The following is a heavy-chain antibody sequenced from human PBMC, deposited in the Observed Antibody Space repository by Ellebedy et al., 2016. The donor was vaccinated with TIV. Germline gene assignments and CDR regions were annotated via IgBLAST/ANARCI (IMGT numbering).Heavy chain of an antibody. J-gene: IGHJ4*02. D-gene: IGHD6-19*01. V-gene: IGHV3-48*03. CDR3: ARQTSGWDFDH. Sequence: PGGSLRLSCAVSGFTFSTYEMNWVRQAPGKGLEWVSYISSSDNTIYYADSVKGRFTISRANAKNLLYLQMNSLRAEDTAVYYCARQTSGWDFDHWGQGTLVTVS. CDR2: ISSSDNTI. CDR1: GFTFSTYE.